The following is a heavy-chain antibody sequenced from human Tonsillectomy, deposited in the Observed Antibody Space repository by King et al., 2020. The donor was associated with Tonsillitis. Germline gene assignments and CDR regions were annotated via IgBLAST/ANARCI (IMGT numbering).Heavy chain of an antibody. V-gene: IGHV4-34*01. D-gene: IGHD3-22*01. CDR3: ARVIGSSTYYPDY. J-gene: IGHJ4*02. Sequence: VQLQQWGAGLLKPSETLSLTCAVYGASLSGYHWSWIRQPPGKGLEWTGEIDHSDSTNYNPSLNRRVTISVDTSMNQFSLKLSSVTAADTAVYYCARVIGSSTYYPDYWGQGTLVTVSS. CDR1: GASLSGYH. CDR2: IDHSDST.